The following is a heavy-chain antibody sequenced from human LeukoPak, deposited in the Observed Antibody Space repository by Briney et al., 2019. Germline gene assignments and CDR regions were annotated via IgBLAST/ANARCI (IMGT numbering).Heavy chain of an antibody. V-gene: IGHV3-7*04. CDR1: GFTFSRHW. J-gene: IGHJ4*02. Sequence: GGSLRLSCAASGFTFSRHWMSWVRQAPGKGLEWVANIRQDGLEKYYVASVQGRFTISRDNAKNSLYLQMNSLKADDTAVYYCARAPYYESSGPLWGQGTLVSVSS. D-gene: IGHD3-22*01. CDR3: ARAPYYESSGPL. CDR2: IRQDGLEK.